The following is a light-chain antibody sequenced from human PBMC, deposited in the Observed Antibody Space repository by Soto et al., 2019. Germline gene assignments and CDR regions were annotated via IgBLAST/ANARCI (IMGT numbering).Light chain of an antibody. Sequence: QSVLTQPPSVSVAPGQRVTISCTGSSSNIGAGYDVHWYQQLPGTAPKLLIYGNSNRPSGVPDRFSGSKSGTSASLAITGLQAEDEADYYCQSYDSSLDVVFGGGTQLTVL. CDR1: SSNIGAGYD. CDR2: GNS. CDR3: QSYDSSLDVV. V-gene: IGLV1-40*01. J-gene: IGLJ2*01.